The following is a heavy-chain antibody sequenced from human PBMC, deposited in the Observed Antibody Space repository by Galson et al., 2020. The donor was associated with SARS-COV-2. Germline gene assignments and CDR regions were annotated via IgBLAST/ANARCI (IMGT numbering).Heavy chain of an antibody. D-gene: IGHD6-6*01. J-gene: IGHJ4*02. CDR3: ASALKPYSSSGFDY. CDR2: ISSSSSYI. V-gene: IGHV3-21*01. CDR1: GFTFSSYS. Sequence: NSGGSLRLSCEASGFTFSSYSMNWVRQAPGKGLEWVSSISSSSSYIYYADSVKGRFTISRDNAKNSLYLQMNSLRAEDTAVYYCASALKPYSSSGFDYWGQGTLVTVSS.